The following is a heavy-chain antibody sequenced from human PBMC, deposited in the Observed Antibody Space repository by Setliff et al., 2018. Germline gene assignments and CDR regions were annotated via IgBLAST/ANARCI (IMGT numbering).Heavy chain of an antibody. CDR3: ARDSNYEGAYDY. Sequence: GESLKISCKGSGYRFSSYWIGWVRQMPGKGLEWIGIIFPADSDTRYSPSFQGQVTISADKSISTAYVQWRSLKASDTAMYYCARDSNYEGAYDYWGQGTLVTV. D-gene: IGHD4-4*01. J-gene: IGHJ4*02. CDR2: IFPADSDT. CDR1: GYRFSSYW. V-gene: IGHV5-51*01.